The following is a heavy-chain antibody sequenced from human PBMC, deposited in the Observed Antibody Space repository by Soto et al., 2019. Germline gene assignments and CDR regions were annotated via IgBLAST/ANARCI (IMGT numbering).Heavy chain of an antibody. D-gene: IGHD3-10*01. J-gene: IGHJ6*02. CDR2: INHSGST. V-gene: IGHV4-34*01. Sequence: PSETLSFTCAVYGGSFSGYYWSWIRQPPGKGLEWIGEINHSGSTNYNPSLKSRVTISVDTSKNQFSLKLSSVTAADTAVYYCARDPKYGSGSYYFSYYGMDVWGQGTTVTVSS. CDR1: GGSFSGYY. CDR3: ARDPKYGSGSYYFSYYGMDV.